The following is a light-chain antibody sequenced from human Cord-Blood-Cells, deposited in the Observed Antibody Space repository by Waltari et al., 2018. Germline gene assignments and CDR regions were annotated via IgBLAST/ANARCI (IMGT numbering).Light chain of an antibody. Sequence: QSVLTQPPSVSGAPGPRGTISCPGSSSNTGAGYDVHWYQQLPGTAPKLLIHGNSNRPPGVPDRCSGSKSGTSASLAITGLQAEDEADYYCQSYDSSLSGWVFGGGTKLTVL. J-gene: IGLJ3*02. V-gene: IGLV1-40*01. CDR2: GNS. CDR3: QSYDSSLSGWV. CDR1: SSNTGAGYD.